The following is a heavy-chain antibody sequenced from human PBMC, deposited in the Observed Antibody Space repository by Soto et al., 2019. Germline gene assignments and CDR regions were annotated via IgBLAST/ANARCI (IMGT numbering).Heavy chain of an antibody. D-gene: IGHD1-1*01. Sequence: ASVKGSCKAAGYSFTGYGIAWGRQVPGQGPEWMGWISPYNGRKNYAQNVQGRVAMTADTSTHIVYLELRSLRSEEAAMYYCGRCRTDSYAMDVWGQGTKVTASS. CDR1: GYSFTGYG. J-gene: IGHJ6*02. CDR2: ISPYNGRK. V-gene: IGHV1-18*01. CDR3: GRCRTDSYAMDV.